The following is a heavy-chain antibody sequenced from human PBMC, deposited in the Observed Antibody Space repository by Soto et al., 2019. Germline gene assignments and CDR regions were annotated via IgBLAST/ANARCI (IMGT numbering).Heavy chain of an antibody. CDR1: GYTFTSYA. CDR3: ARFGRVDMATIRAFDI. CDR2: INAGNGNT. V-gene: IGHV1-3*01. D-gene: IGHD5-12*01. Sequence: QVQLVQSGAEVKKPGASVKVSCKASGYTFTSYAMHWVRQAPGQRLEWMGWINAGNGNTKYSQKFQGRVTITRDTSASTAYMELSSLRSEDTAVYYCARFGRVDMATIRAFDIWGQGTMVTVSS. J-gene: IGHJ3*02.